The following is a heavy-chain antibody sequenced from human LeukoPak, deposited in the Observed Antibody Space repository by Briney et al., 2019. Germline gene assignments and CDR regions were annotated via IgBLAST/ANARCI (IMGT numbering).Heavy chain of an antibody. CDR2: ITGSGANT. Sequence: PGGSLRLSRAASGFTFISYTMNWVRQAPGKGLEWVSAITGSGANTYYADSVKGRFTISRDNSKNTLYLQMNSLRAEDTAVYYCAKGEWLSLPLDFQHWGQGTLATVSS. CDR1: GFTFISYT. J-gene: IGHJ1*01. CDR3: AKGEWLSLPLDFQH. V-gene: IGHV3-23*01. D-gene: IGHD3-3*01.